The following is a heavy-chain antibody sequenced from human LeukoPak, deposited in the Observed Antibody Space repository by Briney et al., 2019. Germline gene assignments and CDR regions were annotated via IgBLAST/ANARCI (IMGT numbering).Heavy chain of an antibody. CDR1: GFTFSSYA. CDR2: ISYDGSNK. Sequence: GGSLRLSCAASGFTFSSYAMHWVRQAPGKGLEWVAVISYDGSNKYYADSVKGRFTISRDNSKNTLYLQMNSPRAEDTAVYYCARGRLGELSHTYYFDYWGQGTLVTVSS. V-gene: IGHV3-30*04. D-gene: IGHD3-16*02. J-gene: IGHJ4*02. CDR3: ARGRLGELSHTYYFDY.